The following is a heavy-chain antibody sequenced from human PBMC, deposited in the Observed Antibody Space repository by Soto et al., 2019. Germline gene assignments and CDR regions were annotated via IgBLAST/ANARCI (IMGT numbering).Heavy chain of an antibody. CDR2: INPNSGGT. V-gene: IGHV1-2*02. J-gene: IGHJ4*01. CDR1: GCTSSGNS. D-gene: IGHD5-12*01. Sequence: SKGRGCTSSGNSMQSARQAPGQGLEWMGWINPNSGGTDYAQKFQGRVTMIRDTSISTAYMELSRLRSDDTVVYDCARRYSGYAYFDYWGHRTLVTVSS. CDR3: ARRYSGYAYFDY.